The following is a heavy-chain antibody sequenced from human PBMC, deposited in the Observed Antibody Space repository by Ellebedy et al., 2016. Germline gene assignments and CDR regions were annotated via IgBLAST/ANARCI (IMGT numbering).Heavy chain of an antibody. Sequence: GESLKISXKGSGYSFTSYWIGWVRQMPGKGLEWMGIIYPGGSDTRYSPSFQGQVTISADKSISTAYLQWSSLKASDTAMYYCARFEQQRDLNDAFDIWGQGTMVTVSS. J-gene: IGHJ3*02. CDR1: GYSFTSYW. CDR3: ARFEQQRDLNDAFDI. D-gene: IGHD6-13*01. CDR2: IYPGGSDT. V-gene: IGHV5-51*01.